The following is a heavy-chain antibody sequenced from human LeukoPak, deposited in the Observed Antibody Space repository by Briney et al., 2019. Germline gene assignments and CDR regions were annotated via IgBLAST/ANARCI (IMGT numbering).Heavy chain of an antibody. CDR1: GGSISSGSYY. Sequence: SETLSLTCTVSGGSISSGSYYWSWIRQPAGKGLEWIGRIYTSGSTNYNPSLKSRVTISVDTSKNQFSLKLSSVTAADTAVYYCARGFGGSRYYYGSGSYYNWDYWGQGTLVTVSS. CDR2: IYTSGST. CDR3: ARGFGGSRYYYGSGSYYNWDY. D-gene: IGHD3-10*01. V-gene: IGHV4-61*02. J-gene: IGHJ4*02.